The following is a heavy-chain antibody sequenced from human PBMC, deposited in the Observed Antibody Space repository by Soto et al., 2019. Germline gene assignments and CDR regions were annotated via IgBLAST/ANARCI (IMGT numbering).Heavy chain of an antibody. CDR1: GFTFSNAW. CDR3: TTRLWNDDHRPGIDDY. CDR2: IKSKTDGGTT. J-gene: IGHJ4*02. D-gene: IGHD1-1*01. Sequence: RRLSCAASGFTFSNAWMSWVRQAPGKGLEWVGRIKSKTDGGTTDYAAPVKGRFTISRDDSKNTLYLQMNSLKTEDTAVYYCTTRLWNDDHRPGIDDYWGQGTLVTVSS. V-gene: IGHV3-15*01.